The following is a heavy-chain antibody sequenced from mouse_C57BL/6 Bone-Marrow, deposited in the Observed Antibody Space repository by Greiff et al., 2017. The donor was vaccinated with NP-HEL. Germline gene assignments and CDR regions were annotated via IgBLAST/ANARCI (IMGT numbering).Heavy chain of an antibody. J-gene: IGHJ2*01. D-gene: IGHD2-5*01. Sequence: EVQLQQSGAELVRPGASVKLSCTASGFNIKDDYMHWVKQRPEQGLEWIGWIAPENGDTEYASKFQGKATITADTSSNTAYLQISSLTSEDTAVYDCTTDSNYEHYCDYWGQGTTLTVSS. CDR1: GFNIKDDY. V-gene: IGHV14-4*01. CDR2: IAPENGDT. CDR3: TTDSNYEHYCDY.